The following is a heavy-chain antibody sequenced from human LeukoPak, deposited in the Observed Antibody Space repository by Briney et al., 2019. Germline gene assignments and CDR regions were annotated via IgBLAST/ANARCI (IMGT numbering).Heavy chain of an antibody. CDR1: GVSVSSSFYY. Sequence: KSSETLRLSCTVSGVSVSSSFYYWVWIRQPPGKGLEWIGSISYSGRTYYKPSLTSRVTLTVDTSKNQFSLRLSSVTAADTAVYYCAKYGGDSGGAIEIWG. J-gene: IGHJ3*02. D-gene: IGHD4-23*01. CDR3: AKYGGDSGGAIEI. V-gene: IGHV4-39*01. CDR2: ISYSGRT.